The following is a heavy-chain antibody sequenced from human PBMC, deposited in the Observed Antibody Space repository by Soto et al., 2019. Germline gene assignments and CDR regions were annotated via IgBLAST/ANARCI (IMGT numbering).Heavy chain of an antibody. CDR1: GHSFTSYW. Sequence: GESLKISCKGSGHSFTSYWIGWVRQMPGKGLEWMGIIYPGDSDTRYSPSFQGQVTISADKSISTAYLQWSSLKASDTAMYYCASLYYYDSSGPPRAFDIWGQGTMVTVSS. CDR3: ASLYYYDSSGPPRAFDI. D-gene: IGHD3-22*01. J-gene: IGHJ3*02. CDR2: IYPGDSDT. V-gene: IGHV5-51*01.